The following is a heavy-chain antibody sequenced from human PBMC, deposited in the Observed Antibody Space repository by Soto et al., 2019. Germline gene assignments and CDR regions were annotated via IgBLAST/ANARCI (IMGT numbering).Heavy chain of an antibody. CDR2: IYYRGST. CDR1: GGSISSYY. CDR3: ARVGVATFDY. J-gene: IGHJ4*02. D-gene: IGHD5-12*01. Sequence: SKTLSLTCTVSGGSISSYYWSWIRQPPGKGLEWIGYIYYRGSTNYNPSLKSRVTISVDTSKNQFSLKLSSVTAADTAVYYCARVGVATFDYWGQGTLVTVSS. V-gene: IGHV4-59*01.